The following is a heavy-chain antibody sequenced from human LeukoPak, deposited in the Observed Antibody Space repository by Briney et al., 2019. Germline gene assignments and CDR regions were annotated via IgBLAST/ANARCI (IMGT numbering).Heavy chain of an antibody. Sequence: SQTLSLTCTVSGGSISSGYYYSSWIRQPPGKGLEWIGYIYYSGSTYYNPSPKCPFTISVDTSNNHFSLKLSSVTAADTAVYYCARERDYGDYEGHFAHWGQGTLVTVSS. CDR1: GGSISSGYYY. V-gene: IGHV4-30-4*01. CDR2: IYYSGST. J-gene: IGHJ4*02. CDR3: ARERDYGDYEGHFAH. D-gene: IGHD4-17*01.